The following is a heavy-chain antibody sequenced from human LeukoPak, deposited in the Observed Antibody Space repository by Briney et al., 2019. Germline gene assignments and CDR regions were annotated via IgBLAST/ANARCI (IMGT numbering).Heavy chain of an antibody. CDR1: GFTFRSYA. CDR3: ARVDVVTVGKNAFDI. CDR2: ISDSGVST. V-gene: IGHV3-23*01. D-gene: IGHD4-23*01. Sequence: GGSLRLSCAASGFTFRSYAVTWVRQAPGKGLEWVSTISDSGVSTHYADSVKGRFTISRDNSKNTLYLQMNSLRAEDTAVYYCARVDVVTVGKNAFDIWGQGTMVTVSS. J-gene: IGHJ3*02.